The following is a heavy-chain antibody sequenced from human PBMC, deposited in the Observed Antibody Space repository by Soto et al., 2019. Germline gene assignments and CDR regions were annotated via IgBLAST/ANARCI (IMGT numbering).Heavy chain of an antibody. CDR2: IGGRGNSA. J-gene: IGHJ3*01. D-gene: IGHD5-12*01. Sequence: LRLSCAASGFIFTNYAMNWVRQAPGKGLEWVSVIGGRGNSAYYADSVQGRFTISRDNSKNTLSLQMSSLTADDTAIYYCVREGRGSFDFWGRGTMVT. CDR1: GFIFTNYA. CDR3: VREGRGSFDF. V-gene: IGHV3-23*01.